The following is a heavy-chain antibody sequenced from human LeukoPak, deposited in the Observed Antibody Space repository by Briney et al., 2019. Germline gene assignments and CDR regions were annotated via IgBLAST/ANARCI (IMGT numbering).Heavy chain of an antibody. V-gene: IGHV3-74*01. CDR2: INERATII. Sequence: GGSLRLSCAASGFTFSNYWMHWVRQAPGKGLEWVARINERATIISYADSVKGRFTISRENARNTLYLQMNSLTAEDTAVYYCVRDLILVWTPGDDFDHWGQGTLVTVSS. D-gene: IGHD3-16*01. CDR3: VRDLILVWTPGDDFDH. CDR1: GFTFSNYW. J-gene: IGHJ4*02.